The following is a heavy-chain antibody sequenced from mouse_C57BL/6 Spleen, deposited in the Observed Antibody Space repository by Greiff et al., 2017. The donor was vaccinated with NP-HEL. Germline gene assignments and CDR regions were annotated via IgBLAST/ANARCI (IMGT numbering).Heavy chain of an antibody. D-gene: IGHD1-1*01. V-gene: IGHV1-82*01. CDR2: IYPGDGDT. Sequence: QVQLQQSGPELVKPGASVKISCKASGYAFSSSWMNWVKQRPGKGLEWIGRIYPGDGDTNYNGKFKGKATLTADNSSSTAYMQLSSLTSEDSAVYFCARGGGRAWFAYWGQGTLVTVSA. CDR1: GYAFSSSW. CDR3: ARGGGRAWFAY. J-gene: IGHJ3*01.